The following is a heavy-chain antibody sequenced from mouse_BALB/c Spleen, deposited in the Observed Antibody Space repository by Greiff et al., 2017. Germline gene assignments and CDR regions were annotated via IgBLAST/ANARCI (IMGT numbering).Heavy chain of an antibody. V-gene: IGHV1S29*02. CDR1: GYTFTDYN. D-gene: IGHD2-4*01. Sequence: VQLQQSGPELVKPGASVKISCKASGYTFTDYNMHWVKQSHGKSLEWIGYIYPYNGGTGYNQKFKSKATLTVDNSSSTAYMELRSLTSEDSAVYYCARGPLYDYDYAMDYWGQGTSVTVSS. CDR2: IYPYNGGT. CDR3: ARGPLYDYDYAMDY. J-gene: IGHJ4*01.